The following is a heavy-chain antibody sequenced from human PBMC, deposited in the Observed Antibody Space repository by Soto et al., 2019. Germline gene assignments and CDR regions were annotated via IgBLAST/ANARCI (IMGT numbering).Heavy chain of an antibody. CDR2: IAVGSGHT. D-gene: IGHD6-13*01. CDR3: AADAAAWQQLVPSDY. Sequence: ASVKVSCKASGFTFTSSAVQWVRQARGQRLEWIGWIAVGSGHTDYAQKFQERVTITRDMSTSTVYMELSSLRSEDTAVYFCAADAAAWQQLVPSDYWGQGTLVTVSS. CDR1: GFTFTSSA. V-gene: IGHV1-58*01. J-gene: IGHJ4*02.